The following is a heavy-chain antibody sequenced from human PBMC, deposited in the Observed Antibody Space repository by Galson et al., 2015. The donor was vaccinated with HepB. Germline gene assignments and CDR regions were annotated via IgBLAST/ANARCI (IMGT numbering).Heavy chain of an antibody. V-gene: IGHV1-2*02. CDR2: SSPNRDGT. CDR1: GFTFTDYY. D-gene: IGHD2-8*01. CDR3: ALRGYMDV. J-gene: IGHJ6*03. Sequence: SVKVSCKASGFTFTDYYIHWVRQAPGQGLEWMGWSSPNRDGTNYAQKFQGRVTMTRDSSTRTVYVELSRLKFDDTAVYYCALRGYMDVWGKGTPVIVSS.